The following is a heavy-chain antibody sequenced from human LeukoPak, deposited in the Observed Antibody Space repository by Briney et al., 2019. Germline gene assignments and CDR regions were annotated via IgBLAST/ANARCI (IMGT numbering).Heavy chain of an antibody. J-gene: IGHJ4*02. CDR3: ARGGHYRLHYYESSGDY. Sequence: GASVKVSCKASGYTFSGYYMHWVRQAPGQGLEWMGWINPNSGGTNYAQKFQGRVTMTRDTSISTAYMELSRLRSDDTAVYYCARGGHYRLHYYESSGDYWGQGTLVTVSS. D-gene: IGHD3-22*01. CDR1: GYTFSGYY. CDR2: INPNSGGT. V-gene: IGHV1-2*02.